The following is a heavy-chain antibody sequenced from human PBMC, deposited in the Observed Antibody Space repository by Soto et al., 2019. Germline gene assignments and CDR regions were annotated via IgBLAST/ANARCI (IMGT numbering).Heavy chain of an antibody. CDR1: GFSFSSHW. V-gene: IGHV3-7*01. J-gene: IGHJ6*03. CDR2: IKQDGSEK. Sequence: GGSLRLSCAASGFSFSSHWMSWVRQAPGKGLEWVANIKQDGSEKYYVDSVMGRFTISRDNAKNSLFLQINSLRVEDTAVYYCARGGPGSHAYYYYMDVWGKGTTVTVSS. CDR3: ARGGPGSHAYYYYMDV. D-gene: IGHD6-13*01.